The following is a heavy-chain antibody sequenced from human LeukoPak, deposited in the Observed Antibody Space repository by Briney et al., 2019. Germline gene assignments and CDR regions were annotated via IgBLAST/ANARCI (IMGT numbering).Heavy chain of an antibody. CDR3: ARGVHDFWSGFYFDY. Sequence: GGSLRLSCAASGFIVSSNYMSWVRQAPGKGLEWVSVIYSGGSTYYADSVKGRFTISRDKSKNTLFLQMNSLRAEDTAVYYCARGVHDFWSGFYFDYWGQGTLVTVSS. J-gene: IGHJ4*02. V-gene: IGHV3-66*02. D-gene: IGHD3-3*01. CDR1: GFIVSSNY. CDR2: IYSGGST.